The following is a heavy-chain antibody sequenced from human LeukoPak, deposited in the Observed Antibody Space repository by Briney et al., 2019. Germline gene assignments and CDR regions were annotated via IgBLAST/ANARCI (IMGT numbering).Heavy chain of an antibody. J-gene: IGHJ4*02. D-gene: IGHD3-3*01. V-gene: IGHV1-24*01. Sequence: ASVKVSCKVSGYTLTELSMHWVRQAPGKGLEWMGGVDPEDGQTIYAKKFQGRGTMTQDTSTDTAYMELSSLRSEDTAVYYCTTESRITIFGVVISWGQGTLVTASS. CDR1: GYTLTELS. CDR2: VDPEDGQT. CDR3: TTESRITIFGVVIS.